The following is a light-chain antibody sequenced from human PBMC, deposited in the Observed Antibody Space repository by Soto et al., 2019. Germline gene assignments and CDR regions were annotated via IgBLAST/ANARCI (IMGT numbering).Light chain of an antibody. CDR2: AAS. CDR3: QAYDSRPFT. J-gene: IGKJ4*01. Sequence: DIQMTQSPSSLSASVGDRVTITCQASQDSAKYLNWYQQRPGKAPKLLIYAASNLETGVPSRFSGSGSGTDFIFTISSLQPEDVATDYGQAYDSRPFTFGGGTKVEIK. V-gene: IGKV1-33*01. CDR1: QDSAKY.